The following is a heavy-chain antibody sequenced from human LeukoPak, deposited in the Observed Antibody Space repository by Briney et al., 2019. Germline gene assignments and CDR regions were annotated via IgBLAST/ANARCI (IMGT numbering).Heavy chain of an antibody. V-gene: IGHV3-23*01. CDR2: ISGSGGST. D-gene: IGHD3-22*01. CDR1: XXXXXXXA. J-gene: IGHJ6*02. CDR3: AKRIYDSSGMDV. Sequence: GSLRLSCAXXXXXXXXXAMXXXRQAPXKXLEWVSAISGSGGSTYYADSVKGRFTISRDNSKNTLYLQMNSLRAEDTAVYYCAKRIYDSSGMDVWGQGTTVTVSS.